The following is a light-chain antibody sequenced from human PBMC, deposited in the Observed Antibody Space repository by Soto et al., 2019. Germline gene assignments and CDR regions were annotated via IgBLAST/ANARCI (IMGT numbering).Light chain of an antibody. CDR3: QQFDILPFT. CDR1: QDITNS. V-gene: IGKV1-33*01. J-gene: IGKJ3*01. CDR2: GAS. Sequence: DIQMTQSPSSLSASVGDRVSITCQASQDITNSLNWYQQKPGKAPKLLIYGASDLETGVPSRFRGSGSGTHFTFTISSLQPEDIATYYWQQFDILPFTFGPGTKVNIK.